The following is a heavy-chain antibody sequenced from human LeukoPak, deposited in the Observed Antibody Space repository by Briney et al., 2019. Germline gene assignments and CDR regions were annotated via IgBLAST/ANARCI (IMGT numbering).Heavy chain of an antibody. J-gene: IGHJ5*02. CDR2: ICSGGGT. Sequence: GGSLRLSCAASGFTVSNNFVTWVRQAPGKGLEWVSIICSGGGTDYADSVKGRFTISRDNSKNTVYLQMNSLRAEDTAVYHCARKSLGIAAAGTFFGSWGQGTLVTVSS. D-gene: IGHD6-13*01. CDR1: GFTVSNNF. CDR3: ARKSLGIAAAGTFFGS. V-gene: IGHV3-53*01.